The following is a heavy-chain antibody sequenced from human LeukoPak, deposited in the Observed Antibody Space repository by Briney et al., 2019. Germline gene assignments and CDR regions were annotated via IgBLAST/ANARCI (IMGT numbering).Heavy chain of an antibody. CDR3: ARGPDIVVVVAATGPGWFDP. D-gene: IGHD2-15*01. V-gene: IGHV3-48*03. CDR1: GSTFSSYE. J-gene: IGHJ5*02. Sequence: GGSLRLSCAASGSTFSSYEMNWVRQAPGKGLEWVSYISSSGSTIYYADSVKGRFTISRDNAKNSLYLQMNSLRAEDTAVYYCARGPDIVVVVAATGPGWFDPWGQGTLVTVSS. CDR2: ISSSGSTI.